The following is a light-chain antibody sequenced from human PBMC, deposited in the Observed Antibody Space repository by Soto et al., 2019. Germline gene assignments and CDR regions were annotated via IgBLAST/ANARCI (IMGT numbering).Light chain of an antibody. CDR2: GAS. Sequence: EIVLTQSPGTLSLSPGQRATLSCRASQSISSSYLAWYQLKPGQAPRILIYGASSRDTGIPDRCSGSGSGTDFTLIISSLEPEDFAVYFCQQYGSSPLTFGGGTKVEIK. CDR3: QQYGSSPLT. V-gene: IGKV3-20*01. CDR1: QSISSSY. J-gene: IGKJ4*01.